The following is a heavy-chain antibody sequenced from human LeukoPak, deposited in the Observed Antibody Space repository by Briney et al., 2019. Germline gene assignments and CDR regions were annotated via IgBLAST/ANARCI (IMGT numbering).Heavy chain of an antibody. D-gene: IGHD6-19*01. V-gene: IGHV3-33*08. Sequence: GGSLRLSCAASGFTFSNTWMNWVRQAPGKGLEWVAVIWYDGSNEFYKDSVRGRFTISRDNSKNTLYLQMNSLRAEDTAVYFCARDLAGGWSPYYFDYWGQGNMVTVSS. CDR2: IWYDGSNE. CDR1: GFTFSNTW. J-gene: IGHJ4*02. CDR3: ARDLAGGWSPYYFDY.